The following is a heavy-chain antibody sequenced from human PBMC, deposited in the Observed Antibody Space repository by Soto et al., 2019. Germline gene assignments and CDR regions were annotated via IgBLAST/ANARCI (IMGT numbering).Heavy chain of an antibody. CDR3: AKDQARAVLAAFDI. Sequence: EVQLLESGGGLVQPGGSLRLSCAASGFTFSSYAMSWVRQAPGKGLEWVSAISGSGASTYYADAVNGRFTIARDNSNNTLYLQMNSLRADDTAVYYCAKDQARAVLAAFDIWGQGTMVTVSS. J-gene: IGHJ3*02. CDR1: GFTFSSYA. CDR2: ISGSGAST. D-gene: IGHD6-19*01. V-gene: IGHV3-23*01.